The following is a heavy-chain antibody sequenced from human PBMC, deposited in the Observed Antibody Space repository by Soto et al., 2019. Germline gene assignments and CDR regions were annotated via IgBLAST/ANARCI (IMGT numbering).Heavy chain of an antibody. CDR1: GYTFTSYG. V-gene: IGHV1-18*04. CDR3: ARDQQVVAASYYYYGMDV. D-gene: IGHD2-15*01. CDR2: ISAYNGNT. J-gene: IGHJ6*02. Sequence: RASVKVSCKASGYTFTSYGISWVRQAPGQGLEWMGWISAYNGNTNYAQKLQGRVTMTTDTSTSTAYMELRSLRSDDTAVYYCARDQQVVAASYYYYGMDVWGQGTTVTVSS.